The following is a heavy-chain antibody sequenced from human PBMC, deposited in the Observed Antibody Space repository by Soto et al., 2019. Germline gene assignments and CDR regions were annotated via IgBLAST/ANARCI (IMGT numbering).Heavy chain of an antibody. Sequence: GGSLRLSCAASGFPFHNAWINWVRQVPGKGLEWVGRVKSKADGGSGDYAAPVKGRFVVSGDDSKDIVYLQMNSLKIEDTGVYYCTTDSRTTLPEIRFDYWGHGTQVTVSS. CDR1: GFPFHNAW. J-gene: IGHJ4*01. CDR3: TTDSRTTLPEIRFDY. V-gene: IGHV3-15*07. CDR2: VKSKADGGSG. D-gene: IGHD1-26*01.